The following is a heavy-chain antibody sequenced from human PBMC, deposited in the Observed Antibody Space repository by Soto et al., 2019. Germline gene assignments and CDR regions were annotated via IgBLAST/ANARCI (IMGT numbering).Heavy chain of an antibody. D-gene: IGHD1-26*01. CDR1: GFTVSSNY. V-gene: IGHV3-66*01. J-gene: IGHJ3*02. Sequence: PGGSLRLSCAASGFTVSSNYMSWVRQAPGKGLEWVSVIYSGGSTYYADSVKGRFTTSRDNSKNTLYLQMNSLRAEDTAVYYCARDRVGNAFDIWGQGTMVTVSS. CDR2: IYSGGST. CDR3: ARDRVGNAFDI.